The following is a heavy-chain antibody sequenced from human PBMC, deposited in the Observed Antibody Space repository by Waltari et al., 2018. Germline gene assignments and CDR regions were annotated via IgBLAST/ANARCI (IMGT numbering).Heavy chain of an antibody. Sequence: EVQLVETGGGLSQPGYSLRLSCVASGFNVTDKYMDWVRQAPGKGLEWVSVLYSGGASTYVDSVRGRFTITRDDSKNILFLQMNNLRADDSAVYYCATKMGTGAGYLDLWGRGTLVTVSS. V-gene: IGHV3-53*02. CDR3: ATKMGTGAGYLDL. CDR1: GFNVTDKY. J-gene: IGHJ2*01. CDR2: LYSGGAS. D-gene: IGHD1-1*01.